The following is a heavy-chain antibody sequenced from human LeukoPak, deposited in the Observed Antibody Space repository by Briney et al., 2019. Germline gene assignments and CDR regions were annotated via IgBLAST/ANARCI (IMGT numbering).Heavy chain of an antibody. Sequence: ASVKVSCKASGYTFTSYGISWVRQAPGQGLEWMGWISAYNGNTNYAQKLQGRVTITTDTSTSTDYMELRSLRSDDTAVYYCARVRQLPRHYYYYMDVWGKGTTVTISS. V-gene: IGHV1-18*01. CDR3: ARVRQLPRHYYYYMDV. J-gene: IGHJ6*03. CDR1: GYTFTSYG. D-gene: IGHD2-2*01. CDR2: ISAYNGNT.